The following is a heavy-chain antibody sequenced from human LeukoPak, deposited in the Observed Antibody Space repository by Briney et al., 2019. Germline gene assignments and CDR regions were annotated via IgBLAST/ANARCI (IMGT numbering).Heavy chain of an antibody. Sequence: GESLKISCRASGYSFTTYWIGWVRQMPGKGLEWMGVIFPADSDTRYSPSFQGQVTISADKSISTAYLQWSSLKASDTAMYYCASVYSSASWDYWGQGTLVTVSS. CDR2: IFPADSDT. D-gene: IGHD6-25*01. CDR1: GYSFTTYW. J-gene: IGHJ4*02. CDR3: ASVYSSASWDY. V-gene: IGHV5-51*01.